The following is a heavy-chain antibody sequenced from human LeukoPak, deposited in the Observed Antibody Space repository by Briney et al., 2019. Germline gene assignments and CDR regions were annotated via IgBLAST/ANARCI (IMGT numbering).Heavy chain of an antibody. CDR2: IYYSGST. Sequence: PSETLSLTCTVSGGSISSSSYYWGWIRQPPGKGLEWIGSIYYSGSTYYNPSLKSRVTISVDTSKNQFSLKLSSVTAADTAVYYCAGRGDFWSAQWYWGQGTLVTVSS. J-gene: IGHJ4*02. D-gene: IGHD3-3*01. V-gene: IGHV4-39*01. CDR3: AGRGDFWSAQWY. CDR1: GGSISSSSYY.